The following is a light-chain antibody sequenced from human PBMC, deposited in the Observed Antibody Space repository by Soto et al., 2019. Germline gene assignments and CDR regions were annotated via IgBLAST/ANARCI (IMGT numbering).Light chain of an antibody. CDR1: PRIRSD. Sequence: DIPITPSPSSLSASVVDRVTIACLASPRIRSDLGWYQQIAGKAPKRLIYGAFNLHSGVPSRFSGSGSGTEFTLTITSLQPEDSATYYCLQHDTYPLTFGGGTKVDIK. V-gene: IGKV1-17*01. J-gene: IGKJ4*01. CDR2: GAF. CDR3: LQHDTYPLT.